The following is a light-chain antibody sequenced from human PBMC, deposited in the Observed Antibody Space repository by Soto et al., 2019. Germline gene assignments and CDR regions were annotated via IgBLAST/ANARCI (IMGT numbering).Light chain of an antibody. J-gene: IGKJ1*01. CDR1: QSVSNNY. V-gene: IGKV3-20*01. Sequence: EIVLTQSPGTLSLSPGERATLSCRASQSVSNNYLAWYQQKPGQAPRLLIYGAFSRATDIPDRFSGSGSGTDFTLTISRLEPEDFAVYYCQQYGSSGTFGQGTKVDIK. CDR2: GAF. CDR3: QQYGSSGT.